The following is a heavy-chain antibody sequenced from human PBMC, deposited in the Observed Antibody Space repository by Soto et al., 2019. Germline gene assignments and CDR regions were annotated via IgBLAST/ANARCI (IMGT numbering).Heavy chain of an antibody. CDR3: ARESEDLTSSFDY. Sequence: PGGSLRLSCAASGFIFIRYSMNWVRQAPGKGLEWVSSISSTTNYIYYGDSMKGRFTISRDNAKNSLYLEMNSLRAEDTAVYYCARESEDLTSSFDYWGQGTLVTVSS. CDR1: GFIFIRYS. J-gene: IGHJ4*02. V-gene: IGHV3-21*06. CDR2: ISSTTNYI.